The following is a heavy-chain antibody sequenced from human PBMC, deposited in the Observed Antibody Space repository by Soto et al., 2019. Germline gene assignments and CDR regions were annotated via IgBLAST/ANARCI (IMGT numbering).Heavy chain of an antibody. V-gene: IGHV3-64D*06. CDR2: ISDDGGTT. J-gene: IGHJ4*02. D-gene: IGHD3-22*01. CDR3: VKPPAYYIDSTTYYSV. Sequence: GALRLSCSGSGFSFGTYAIPWVRQAAWEGLEYVSAISDDGGTTYYAGSVKGRFTISRDNSKKSLYLQMSSLRAEDTAVYYCVKPPAYYIDSTTYYSVWGQGSLVTVSS. CDR1: GFSFGTYA.